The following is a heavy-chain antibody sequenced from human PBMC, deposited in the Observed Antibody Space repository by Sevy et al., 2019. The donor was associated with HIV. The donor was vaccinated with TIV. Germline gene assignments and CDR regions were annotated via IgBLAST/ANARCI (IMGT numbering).Heavy chain of an antibody. CDR2: ISSNGGST. V-gene: IGHV3-64D*06. CDR1: GFTFSSYA. J-gene: IGHJ4*02. CDR3: VKGPITMIVVPQSYFDY. Sequence: GGSLRLSCSASGFTFSSYAMHWVRQAPGKGLEYVSAISSNGGSTYYADSVKGRFTISRDISKNKLYLQMSSLRAEDTAVYYCVKGPITMIVVPQSYFDYWGQGTLVTVSS. D-gene: IGHD3-22*01.